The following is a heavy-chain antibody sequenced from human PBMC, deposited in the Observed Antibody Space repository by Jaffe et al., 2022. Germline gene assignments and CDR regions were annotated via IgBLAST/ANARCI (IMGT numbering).Heavy chain of an antibody. Sequence: QVQLVQSGAEVKKPGASVKVSCKASGYTFTGYYMHWVRQAPGQGLEWMGRINPNSGGTNYAQKFQGRVTMTRDTSISTAYMELSRLRSDDTAVYYCAREAVLGLRYYYYYMDVWGKGTTVTVSS. D-gene: IGHD5-12*01. V-gene: IGHV1-2*06. CDR2: INPNSGGT. CDR3: AREAVLGLRYYYYYMDV. J-gene: IGHJ6*03. CDR1: GYTFTGYY.